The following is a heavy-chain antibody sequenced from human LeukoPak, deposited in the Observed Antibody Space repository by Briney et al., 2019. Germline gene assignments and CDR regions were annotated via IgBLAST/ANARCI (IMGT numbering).Heavy chain of an antibody. CDR2: MNPNSGNT. J-gene: IGHJ4*02. D-gene: IGHD3-3*01. CDR3: ARLITIFGVVDY. Sequence: ASVKVSCKASGYTFTSYDINWVRQATGQGLEWMGWMNPNSGNTGYAQKFQGRVTITRNTSISTAYMELSSLRSEDTAVYYCARLITIFGVVDYWGQGTLVTVSS. V-gene: IGHV1-8*03. CDR1: GYTFTSYD.